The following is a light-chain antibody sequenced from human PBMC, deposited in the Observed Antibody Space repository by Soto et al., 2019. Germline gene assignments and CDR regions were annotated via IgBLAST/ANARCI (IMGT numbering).Light chain of an antibody. J-gene: IGLJ2*01. CDR1: SSNIGADYD. V-gene: IGLV1-40*01. CDR2: GNT. Sequence: QSVLTQPPSVSGAPGQRVTISCTGSSSNIGADYDVHWYQHLPGTAPKLLIYGNTNRPSGVPDRFSGSKSGTSASLAITGLQAEDEADYYCQSDDSSLRVVIGGGTKLTVL. CDR3: QSDDSSLRVV.